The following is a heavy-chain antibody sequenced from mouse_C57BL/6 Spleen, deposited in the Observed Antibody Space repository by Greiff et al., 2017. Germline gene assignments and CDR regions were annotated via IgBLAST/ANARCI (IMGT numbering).Heavy chain of an antibody. J-gene: IGHJ3*01. D-gene: IGHD2-5*01. Sequence: DVKLQESGAELVKPGASVKLSCTASGFNIKDYYMHWVKQRTEQGLEWIGRIDPEDGETKYAPKFQGKATITADTSSNTAYLQLSSLTSEDTAVYYCAPYYSNYEGFAYWGQGTLVTVSA. CDR2: IDPEDGET. V-gene: IGHV14-2*01. CDR3: APYYSNYEGFAY. CDR1: GFNIKDYY.